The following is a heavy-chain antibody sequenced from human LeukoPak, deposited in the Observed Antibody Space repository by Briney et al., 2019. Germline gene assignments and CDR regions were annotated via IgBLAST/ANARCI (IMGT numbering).Heavy chain of an antibody. Sequence: SETLSLTCAVYGGSFSGYYWSWIRQPPGKGLEWIGEINHSGSTNYNPSLKSRVTISVDTSKNQFSLKLSPVTAADTAVYYCARARVRTMVRGVTGLDPWGQGTLVTVSS. CDR2: INHSGST. CDR1: GGSFSGYY. J-gene: IGHJ5*02. V-gene: IGHV4-34*01. CDR3: ARARVRTMVRGVTGLDP. D-gene: IGHD3-10*01.